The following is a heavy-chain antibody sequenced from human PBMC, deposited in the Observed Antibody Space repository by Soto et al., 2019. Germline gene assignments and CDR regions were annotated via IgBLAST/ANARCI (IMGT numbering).Heavy chain of an antibody. J-gene: IGHJ5*02. V-gene: IGHV4-39*01. CDR1: GGSISSSSYY. CDR3: ARRYYDFWSGYSGGNWFDP. D-gene: IGHD3-3*01. Sequence: QLQLQESGPGLVKPSETLSLTCTVSGGSISSSSYYWGWIRQPPGQGLEWIGSIYYSGSTYYNPSLKSRVTISVDTSKNQFSLKLSSVTAADTAVYYCARRYYDFWSGYSGGNWFDPWGQGTLVTVSS. CDR2: IYYSGST.